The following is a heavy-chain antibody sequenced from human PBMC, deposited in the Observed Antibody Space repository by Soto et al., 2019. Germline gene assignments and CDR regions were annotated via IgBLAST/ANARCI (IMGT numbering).Heavy chain of an antibody. J-gene: IGHJ6*03. Sequence: ASVKVSCKASGYTFTSYGISWVRQAPGQGLEWMGWISAYNGNTNYAQKLQGRVTMTTDTSTGTAYMELRSLRSDDTAVYYCARDGRYCSSTSCYSVYYYYMDVWGKGTTVTVSS. CDR1: GYTFTSYG. CDR3: ARDGRYCSSTSCYSVYYYYMDV. D-gene: IGHD2-2*01. V-gene: IGHV1-18*01. CDR2: ISAYNGNT.